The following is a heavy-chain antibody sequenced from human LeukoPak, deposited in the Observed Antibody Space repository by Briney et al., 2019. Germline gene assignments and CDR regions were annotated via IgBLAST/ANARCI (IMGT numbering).Heavy chain of an antibody. CDR3: ARSLYGVPAATSHAFDI. J-gene: IGHJ3*02. CDR1: GFTFSSYA. Sequence: GGSLRLSCAASGFTFSSYAMHWVRQAPGKGLEWVAVISYDGSNKYYADSVKGRFTISRDNSKNTLYLQMNSLRAEDTAVYYCARSLYGVPAATSHAFDIWGQGTMVTVSS. D-gene: IGHD2-2*01. V-gene: IGHV3-30*04. CDR2: ISYDGSNK.